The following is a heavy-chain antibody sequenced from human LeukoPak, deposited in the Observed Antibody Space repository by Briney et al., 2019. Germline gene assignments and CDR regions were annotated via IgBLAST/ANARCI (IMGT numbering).Heavy chain of an antibody. Sequence: GGSLRLSCAASGFTFSSYGMTWVRQAPGKGLEYVSSISGSGGHASYADSVKGRFTISRDNVKNTLFLQMNSLGAEDTALYYCARGWNTTPRSGFDIWGLGTMVTVSS. CDR3: ARGWNTTPRSGFDI. J-gene: IGHJ3*02. CDR2: ISGSGGHA. CDR1: GFTFSSYG. V-gene: IGHV3-23*01. D-gene: IGHD1/OR15-1a*01.